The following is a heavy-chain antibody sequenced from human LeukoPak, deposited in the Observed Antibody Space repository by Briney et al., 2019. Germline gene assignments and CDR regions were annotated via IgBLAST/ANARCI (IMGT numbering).Heavy chain of an antibody. J-gene: IGHJ3*02. Sequence: PGGSLRLSCAASGITVGSSYMGWARQAPGKGLEWVSFVYRGGNTFYADSVKGRITISRDNSKNTLYLQMNSLRAEGTAVYYCSWLRGTYSAFDIWGQGTMVTVSS. V-gene: IGHV3-66*01. D-gene: IGHD1-26*01. CDR3: SWLRGTYSAFDI. CDR1: GITVGSSY. CDR2: VYRGGNT.